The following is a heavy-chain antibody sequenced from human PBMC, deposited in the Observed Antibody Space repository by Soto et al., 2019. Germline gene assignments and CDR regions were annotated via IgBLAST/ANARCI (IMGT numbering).Heavy chain of an antibody. CDR3: AKGPLSYYSWFDP. Sequence: GGSLRLSCAASGFTFSSYAMSWVRQAPGKGLEWVSAISGSGGSTYYADSVKGRFTINRDNSKNTLYLQMKSLRAEDTAVYYSAKGPLSYYSWFDPWGQGTLVTVSS. V-gene: IGHV3-23*01. CDR1: GFTFSSYA. J-gene: IGHJ5*02. D-gene: IGHD3-22*01. CDR2: ISGSGGST.